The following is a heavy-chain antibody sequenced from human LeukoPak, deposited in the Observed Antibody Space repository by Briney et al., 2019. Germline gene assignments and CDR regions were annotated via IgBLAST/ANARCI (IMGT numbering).Heavy chain of an antibody. Sequence: GGSLRLSCAASGFTFSSYAMSWVRQAPGKGLEWVSAISGSGGSTYYADSVKGRFTISRDNSKNTLYLQMTGLRAEDTAVYYCAKAVVPAVLFDYWGQGTLVTVSS. V-gene: IGHV3-23*01. CDR3: AKAVVPAVLFDY. D-gene: IGHD2-2*01. J-gene: IGHJ4*02. CDR2: ISGSGGST. CDR1: GFTFSSYA.